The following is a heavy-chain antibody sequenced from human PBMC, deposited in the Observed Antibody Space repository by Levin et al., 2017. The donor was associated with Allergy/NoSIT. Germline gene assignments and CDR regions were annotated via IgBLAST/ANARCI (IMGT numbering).Heavy chain of an antibody. Sequence: GESLKISCSASGFVFSIYAMHWVRQAPGKGLEYVSAISSNGGSTYYADSVKGRFTISRDNSKNTLYLQMSSLRAEDTAIYYCYSSSMSSYFDLWGRGTLVTVSS. D-gene: IGHD6-13*01. CDR2: ISSNGGST. V-gene: IGHV3-64D*08. CDR1: GFVFSIYA. CDR3: YSSSMSSYFDL. J-gene: IGHJ2*01.